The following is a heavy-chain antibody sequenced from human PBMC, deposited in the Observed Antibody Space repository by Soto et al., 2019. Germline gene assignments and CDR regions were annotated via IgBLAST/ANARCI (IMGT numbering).Heavy chain of an antibody. CDR3: ARHQLGDSYGYDWFDP. J-gene: IGHJ5*02. CDR2: INPSGGST. CDR1: GYTFTSYY. D-gene: IGHD5-18*01. V-gene: IGHV1-46*01. Sequence: ASVKVSCKASGYTFTSYYMHWVRQAPGQGLEWMGIINPSGGSTSYAQKFQGRVTMTRDTSTSTVYMELSSLRSDDTAVYYCARHQLGDSYGYDWFDPWGQGTLVTVSS.